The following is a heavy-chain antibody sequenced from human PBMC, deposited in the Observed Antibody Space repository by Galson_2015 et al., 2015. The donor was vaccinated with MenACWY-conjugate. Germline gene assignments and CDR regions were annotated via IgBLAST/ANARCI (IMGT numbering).Heavy chain of an antibody. Sequence: ETLSLTCTVSGGSISTFYWSWIRQSPGKGLEWIGYTYHTGTTYYNPFLKSRVSISVDTAMDQFSLKVNSVTPADTAVYFCARAGGWVGTANYWGQGILVTVSS. D-gene: IGHD4-23*01. CDR1: GGSISTFY. J-gene: IGHJ4*02. V-gene: IGHV4-59*01. CDR3: ARAGGWVGTANY. CDR2: TYHTGTT.